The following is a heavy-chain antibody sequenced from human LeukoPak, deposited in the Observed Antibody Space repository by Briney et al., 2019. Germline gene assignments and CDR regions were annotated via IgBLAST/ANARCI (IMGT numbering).Heavy chain of an antibody. V-gene: IGHV4-59*01. CDR1: GGSISTYY. CDR2: LYHSEST. J-gene: IGHJ4*02. Sequence: SETLSLTCTVSGGSISTYYWSWLRQPPGKGLEWIGYLYHSESTNYNPSLKGRVTVSVDTSKNQFSLKLSSLTAADTAVYYCAGSSSGSFLYYDFWGQGTLVTVSS. CDR3: AGSSSGSFLYYDF. D-gene: IGHD3-22*01.